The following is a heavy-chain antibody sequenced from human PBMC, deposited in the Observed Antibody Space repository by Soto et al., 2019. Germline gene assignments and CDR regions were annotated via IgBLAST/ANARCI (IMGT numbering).Heavy chain of an antibody. Sequence: GGSLRLSCAASGFTFSSYAMNWVRQAPGKGLEWVSGISGSGGTTYYADSVKGRFTISRDNSKNTLYLQMNSLRAEDTAVYYCAKDSQVRYSSGRGYFDYWGQGTLVTVSS. V-gene: IGHV3-23*01. D-gene: IGHD6-19*01. J-gene: IGHJ4*02. CDR1: GFTFSSYA. CDR2: ISGSGGTT. CDR3: AKDSQVRYSSGRGYFDY.